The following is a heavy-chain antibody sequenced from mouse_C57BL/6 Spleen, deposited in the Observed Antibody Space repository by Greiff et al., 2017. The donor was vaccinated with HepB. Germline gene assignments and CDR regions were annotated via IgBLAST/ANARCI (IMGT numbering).Heavy chain of an antibody. CDR3: ARCPEYYAMDY. CDR2: IRNKANGYTT. V-gene: IGHV7-3*01. CDR1: GFTFTDYY. J-gene: IGHJ4*01. Sequence: DVQLVESGGGLVQPGGSLSLSCAASGFTFTDYYMSWVRQPPGKALEWLGFIRNKANGYTTEYSASVKGRFTISRDNSQSILYLQMNALRAEDSATYYCARCPEYYAMDYWGQGTSVTVSS.